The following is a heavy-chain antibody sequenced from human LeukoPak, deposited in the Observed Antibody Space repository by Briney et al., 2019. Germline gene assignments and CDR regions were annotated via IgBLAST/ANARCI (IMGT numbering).Heavy chain of an antibody. CDR3: ARDRSGTYFDY. CDR2: ISAYNGNT. Sequence: ASVKVSCKASGGTFSSYAISWVRQAPGQGLEWMGWISAYNGNTNYAQRFQGRVTMTTDTSTSTAYMELRSLRSDDTGVYFCARDRSGTYFDYRGQGTLVTVFS. J-gene: IGHJ4*02. D-gene: IGHD1-26*01. CDR1: GGTFSSYA. V-gene: IGHV1-18*01.